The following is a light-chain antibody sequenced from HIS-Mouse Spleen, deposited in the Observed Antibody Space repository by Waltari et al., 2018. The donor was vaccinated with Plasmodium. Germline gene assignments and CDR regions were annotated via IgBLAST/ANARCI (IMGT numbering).Light chain of an antibody. Sequence: ELVMTQSPATLSVSPGERATLSCRASQSVSSNLAWYQQKPGQAPRLLIYGASTSATGIPARFSGGGSGTEFTLTISSLQSEDFAVYYCQQYKNWSFTFGPGTKVDIK. J-gene: IGKJ3*01. CDR3: QQYKNWSFT. V-gene: IGKV3-15*01. CDR1: QSVSSN. CDR2: GAS.